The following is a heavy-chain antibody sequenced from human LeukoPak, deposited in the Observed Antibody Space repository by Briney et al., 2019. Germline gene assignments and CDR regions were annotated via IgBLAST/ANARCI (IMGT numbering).Heavy chain of an antibody. D-gene: IGHD3-22*01. CDR1: GGTFSSYA. CDR2: IIPIFGTA. J-gene: IGHJ6*03. Sequence: ASVKVSCKASGGTFSSYAISWVRQAPGQGLEWMGRIIPIFGTANYAQEFQGRVTITTDESTSTAYMELSSLRSEDTAVYYCARGDYYDSSGYYWSNYYYYMDVWGKGTTVTVSS. CDR3: ARGDYYDSSGYYWSNYYYYMDV. V-gene: IGHV1-69*05.